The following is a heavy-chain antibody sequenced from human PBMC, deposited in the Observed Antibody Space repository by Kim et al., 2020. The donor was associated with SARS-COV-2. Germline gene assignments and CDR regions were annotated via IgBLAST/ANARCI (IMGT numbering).Heavy chain of an antibody. D-gene: IGHD2-2*01. CDR1: GFSFGGYG. V-gene: IGHV3-9*01. Sequence: GGSLRLSCAASGFSFGGYGMHWVRQSPGEGLEWVSGISCNSGTTGYADSLKGRFTVSRDNAKNSLYLQMNSLRPEDTALYYCAKDAGFGTTNVFDIWGQG. J-gene: IGHJ3*02. CDR3: AKDAGFGTTNVFDI. CDR2: ISCNSGTT.